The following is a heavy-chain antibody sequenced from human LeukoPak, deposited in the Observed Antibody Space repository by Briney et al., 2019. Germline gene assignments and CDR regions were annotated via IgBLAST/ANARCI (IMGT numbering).Heavy chain of an antibody. CDR2: IKQDGSEK. CDR3: AKVMGQRITMVRGVDY. CDR1: GFTFSSYW. V-gene: IGHV3-7*01. J-gene: IGHJ4*02. D-gene: IGHD3-10*01. Sequence: GGSLRLSCVASGFTFSSYWMSWVRQAPGKGLEWVANIKQDGSEKYYVDSVKGRFTISRDNAKNSLYLQMNSLRAEDTAVYYCAKVMGQRITMVRGVDYWGQGTLVTVSS.